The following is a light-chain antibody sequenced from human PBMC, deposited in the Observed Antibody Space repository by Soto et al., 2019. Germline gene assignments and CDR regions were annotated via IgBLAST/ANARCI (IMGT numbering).Light chain of an antibody. V-gene: IGKV1-5*03. CDR1: QSISSW. CDR3: QQYNSYSFT. J-gene: IGKJ3*01. CDR2: KAS. Sequence: DIQMTQSPSTLSASVGDRVTITCRASQSISSWLAWYQQKPGKAPKLLIYKASSLESGVPSRFSGSGSGTEFTLTISSLQPDVFATYYCQQYNSYSFTFGPGTKVDI.